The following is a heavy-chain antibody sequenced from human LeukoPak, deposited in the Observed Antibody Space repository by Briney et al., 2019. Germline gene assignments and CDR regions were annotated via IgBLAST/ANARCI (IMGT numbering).Heavy chain of an antibody. CDR3: VRDGHSGSYPFDY. D-gene: IGHD1-26*01. J-gene: IGHJ4*02. Sequence: GGSLRLSCAASGFTVSNNYMSWVRQAPGKGLEWVSVIYSGGSTYYADSVKGRFTISRDNSKNTLYLQMNSLRAEDTAVYYCVRDGHSGSYPFDYWGQGTLVTVSS. CDR1: GFTVSNNY. V-gene: IGHV3-53*01. CDR2: IYSGGST.